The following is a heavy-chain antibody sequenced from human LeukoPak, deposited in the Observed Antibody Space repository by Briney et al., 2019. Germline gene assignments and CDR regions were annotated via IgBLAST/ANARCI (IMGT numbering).Heavy chain of an antibody. Sequence: GGSLRLSCAASGFTVSSNYMSWVRQAPGKGLEWVSVIYAGGSTYYADSVKGRFTISRDNAKNSLCLQMNSLRDEDTAVYYCASYYSSTHDYWGQGTLVTVSS. CDR3: ASYYSSTHDY. J-gene: IGHJ4*02. V-gene: IGHV3-66*01. D-gene: IGHD6-13*01. CDR1: GFTVSSNY. CDR2: IYAGGST.